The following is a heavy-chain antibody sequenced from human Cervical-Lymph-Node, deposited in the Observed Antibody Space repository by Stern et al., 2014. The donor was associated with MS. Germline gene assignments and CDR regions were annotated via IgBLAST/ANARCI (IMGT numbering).Heavy chain of an antibody. D-gene: IGHD6-13*01. Sequence: EMQLVESGGGLVKPGGSLRLSCAASGFIFSSYSMNWVRQAPGKGLEWVASISSGSDYIYYADSVKGRFTISRDDAKNSLYLHMNSLRAEDTAIYYCAREQILIAAAANFFDSWGQGTLVIVSS. V-gene: IGHV3-21*06. CDR1: GFIFSSYS. CDR2: ISSGSDYI. J-gene: IGHJ4*02. CDR3: AREQILIAAAANFFDS.